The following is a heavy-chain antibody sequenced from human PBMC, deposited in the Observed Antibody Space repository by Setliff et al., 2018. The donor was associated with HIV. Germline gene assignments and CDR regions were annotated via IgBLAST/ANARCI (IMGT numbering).Heavy chain of an antibody. Sequence: SETLSLTCTVSGGSINNAFYYWNWSRQHPGKGLEWIGSIFYDGRTHYSPSLKSRFIISIDTSKNQFSLRLNSVTAADTAVYYCARDFSGFDSWGRGTLVTVSS. CDR1: GGSINNAFYY. CDR2: IFYDGRT. V-gene: IGHV4-31*03. CDR3: ARDFSGFDS. J-gene: IGHJ4*02. D-gene: IGHD2-15*01.